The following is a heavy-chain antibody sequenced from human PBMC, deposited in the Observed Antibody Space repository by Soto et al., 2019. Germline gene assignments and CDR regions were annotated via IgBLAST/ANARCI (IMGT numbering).Heavy chain of an antibody. Sequence: ASETLSLTCAVYGGSFSGYYWSWIRQPPGKGLEWIGEINHSGSTNYNPSLKSRVTISVDTSKNQFSLKLSSVTAADTAVYYCASSSYYYGSGSYKNYFDYWGQGTLVTVSS. CDR3: ASSSYYYGSGSYKNYFDY. CDR2: INHSGST. CDR1: GGSFSGYY. D-gene: IGHD3-10*01. J-gene: IGHJ4*02. V-gene: IGHV4-34*01.